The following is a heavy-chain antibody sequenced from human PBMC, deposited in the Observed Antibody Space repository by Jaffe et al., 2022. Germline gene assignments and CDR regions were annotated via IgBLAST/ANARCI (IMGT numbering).Heavy chain of an antibody. J-gene: IGHJ6*03. CDR3: ARGFPYTGYDLSGASYHFHYMDV. D-gene: IGHD5-12*01. V-gene: IGHV4-59*01. Sequence: QVQLQESGPGLVKPSETLSLTCSVSGGSISPYYWIWIRQPPGKGLEWIGYVYDSETTHYNPSLESRVTISVDTFKNQFSLKLRSLTAADTAVYFCARGFPYTGYDLSGASYHFHYMDVWGKGTTVTVPS. CDR1: GGSISPYY. CDR2: VYDSETT.